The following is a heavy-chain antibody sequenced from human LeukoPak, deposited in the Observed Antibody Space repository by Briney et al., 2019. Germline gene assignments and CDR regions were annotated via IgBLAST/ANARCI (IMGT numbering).Heavy chain of an antibody. V-gene: IGHV3-30*02. CDR1: GFTFSSYG. J-gene: IGHJ6*02. CDR2: IRYDGSNK. CDR3: AKDLRKGRGVIITYYYYYGVDV. D-gene: IGHD3-10*01. Sequence: PGGSLRLSCAASGFTFSSYGMHWVRQAPGKGLEWVAFIRYDGSNKYYADSVKGRFTISRDNSKNTLYLQMNSLRAEDTAVYYCAKDLRKGRGVIITYYYYYGVDVWGQGTTVTVSS.